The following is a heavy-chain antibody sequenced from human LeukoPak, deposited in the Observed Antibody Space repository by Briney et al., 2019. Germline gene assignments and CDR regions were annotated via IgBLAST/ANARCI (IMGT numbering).Heavy chain of an antibody. J-gene: IGHJ4*02. CDR2: IKQDGSEK. CDR3: ARCRYSSSPFDY. CDR1: GFTFSSYR. Sequence: PGGSLRLSCAASGFTFSSYRMSWVRPAPGKGQEWVANIKQDGSEKYYVDSVKGRFTISRDNAKNSLYLQMNSLRAEDTAVYYCARCRYSSSPFDYWGQGTLVTVSS. V-gene: IGHV3-7*01. D-gene: IGHD6-6*01.